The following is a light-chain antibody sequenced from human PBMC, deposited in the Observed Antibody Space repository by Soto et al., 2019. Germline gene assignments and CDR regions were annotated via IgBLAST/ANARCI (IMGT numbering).Light chain of an antibody. Sequence: DIQMTQSPSSLSASVGDRVTITCRPSQAVPNNMAWYQQKPGKPPKLLIYEESTLHSGVPSRFSGRKSGTQFTLTIDSLQPGDFATYYCQQVKTYPRTFGGGTKVDIK. V-gene: IGKV1-9*01. CDR3: QQVKTYPRT. CDR2: EES. CDR1: QAVPNN. J-gene: IGKJ4*01.